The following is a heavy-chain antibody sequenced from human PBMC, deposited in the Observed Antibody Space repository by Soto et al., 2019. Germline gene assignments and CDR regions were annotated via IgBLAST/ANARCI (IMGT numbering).Heavy chain of an antibody. CDR1: GFTFSDYY. D-gene: IGHD3-22*01. J-gene: IGHJ4*01. Sequence: GGSLRLSCASSGFTFSDYYMSWVRQAPGKGLEWVAYISAGGSDIYYGDSVKGRFTVSRDNTKKSLYLQMSNLRADDTAIYYCASLPQGYYDRSGRLVDYWGHGTLVTVSS. V-gene: IGHV3-11*01. CDR3: ASLPQGYYDRSGRLVDY. CDR2: ISAGGSDI.